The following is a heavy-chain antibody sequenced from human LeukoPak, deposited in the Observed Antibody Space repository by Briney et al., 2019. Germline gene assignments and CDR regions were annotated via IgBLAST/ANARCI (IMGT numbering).Heavy chain of an antibody. CDR1: GYTFTGYY. Sequence: ASVKVSCKASGYTFTGYYMHWVRQAPGQGVEWMGWINPNSGGTNYAQKFQGRVTMTRDTSISTAYMELSRLRSDDTAVYYCARGKAVAGTYYFDYWGQGTLVTVSS. CDR3: ARGKAVAGTYYFDY. J-gene: IGHJ4*02. D-gene: IGHD6-19*01. CDR2: INPNSGGT. V-gene: IGHV1-2*02.